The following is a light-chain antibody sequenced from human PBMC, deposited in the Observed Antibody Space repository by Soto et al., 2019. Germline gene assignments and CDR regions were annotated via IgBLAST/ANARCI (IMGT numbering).Light chain of an antibody. J-gene: IGKJ1*01. Sequence: QCPGTLSLSPGERATLACRASQSVSNNYLAWYQQKPGQAPRLLIYGASNRATGIPDRFSGSGSGTDFTLTISRLEPEDFAVYYCQQYGSSGTFGQGTKVDI. CDR2: GAS. CDR1: QSVSNNY. V-gene: IGKV3-20*01. CDR3: QQYGSSGT.